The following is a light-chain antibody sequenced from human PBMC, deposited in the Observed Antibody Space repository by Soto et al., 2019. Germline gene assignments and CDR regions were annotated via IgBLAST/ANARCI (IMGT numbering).Light chain of an antibody. V-gene: IGLV2-23*01. CDR2: EDD. J-gene: IGLJ1*01. CDR3: CSYAGSSTYV. CDR1: KNDVGFYKY. Sequence: QSVLTQLASVSGSPGQSITLSCTGTKNDVGFYKYVSWYQRHPGSAPTLLIFEDDQRPSGVSSRFSASKSGNTASLTISGLQAEDEAEYTCCSYAGSSTYVFGSGTKVTVL.